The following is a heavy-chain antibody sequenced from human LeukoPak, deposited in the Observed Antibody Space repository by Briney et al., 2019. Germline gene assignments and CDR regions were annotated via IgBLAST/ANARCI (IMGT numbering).Heavy chain of an antibody. CDR1: GGSVSGDY. D-gene: IGHD2-21*02. Sequence: SETLSLTCTVSGGSVSGDYWSWIRQPPGKGLEWIGYIYYSGSTKYNSSLKSRVTISVDTSKNQFSLKLSSVTAADTAVYYCARLAYCGGDCYANWFDPWGQGTLVTVSS. CDR3: ARLAYCGGDCYANWFDP. J-gene: IGHJ5*02. V-gene: IGHV4-59*02. CDR2: IYYSGST.